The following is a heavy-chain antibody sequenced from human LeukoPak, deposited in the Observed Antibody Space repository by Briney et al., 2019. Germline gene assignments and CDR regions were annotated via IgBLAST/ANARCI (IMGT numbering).Heavy chain of an antibody. D-gene: IGHD2-2*01. CDR2: MNPNSGNT. J-gene: IGHJ4*02. Sequence: ASVKVSCKASGYTFTSYDINGVRQATGQGLEWMGWMNPNSGNTGYAQRFQGRVTMTRKTSIRTAYMELSSLRSEDTAVYYCARGYCSSTSCHSVFIWGQGTLVTVSS. CDR1: GYTFTSYD. V-gene: IGHV1-8*01. CDR3: ARGYCSSTSCHSVFI.